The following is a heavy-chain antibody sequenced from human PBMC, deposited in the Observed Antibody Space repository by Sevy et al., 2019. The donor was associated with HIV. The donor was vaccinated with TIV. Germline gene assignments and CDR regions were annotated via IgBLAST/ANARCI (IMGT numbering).Heavy chain of an antibody. J-gene: IGHJ3*02. CDR3: TTVQYYDSSGYYVDI. Sequence: GGSLRLSCAASGFTFSNAWMSWVRQAPGKGLEWGGRIKSKTDGGTTDYAAPVKGRFTISRDDSKNTLYLQMNSLKTEDTAVYYCTTVQYYDSSGYYVDIWGQGTVVTVSS. V-gene: IGHV3-15*01. D-gene: IGHD3-22*01. CDR2: IKSKTDGGTT. CDR1: GFTFSNAW.